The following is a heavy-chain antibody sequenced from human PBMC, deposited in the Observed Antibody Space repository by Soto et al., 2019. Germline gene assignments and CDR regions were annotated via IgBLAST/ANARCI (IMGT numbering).Heavy chain of an antibody. Sequence: PGGSLRLSCAASGFFFGGYAMTWARRAPGKGLEWVSSISGSGAKTYYEDSVKGRFTISRDNSKNTLYLQMNSLRVEDTAVYYCANWVEGSHVYFDYWGRGALVTVSS. J-gene: IGHJ4*02. V-gene: IGHV3-23*01. D-gene: IGHD6-13*01. CDR1: GFFFGGYA. CDR2: ISGSGAKT. CDR3: ANWVEGSHVYFDY.